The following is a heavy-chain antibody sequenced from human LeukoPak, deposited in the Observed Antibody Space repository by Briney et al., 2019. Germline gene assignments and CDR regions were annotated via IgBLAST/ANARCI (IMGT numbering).Heavy chain of an antibody. V-gene: IGHV4-4*07. CDR1: GGSISTNY. CDR3: ARERTYSGSPLGGFDY. Sequence: SETLSLTCTVSGGSISTNYWSWIRQLPGKGLEWIGRIYTSGSTNYSPSLKSRVTMSVDTSKNQFSLKLSSVTAADTAVYYCARERTYSGSPLGGFDYWGQGTLVTVSS. D-gene: IGHD1-26*01. J-gene: IGHJ4*02. CDR2: IYTSGST.